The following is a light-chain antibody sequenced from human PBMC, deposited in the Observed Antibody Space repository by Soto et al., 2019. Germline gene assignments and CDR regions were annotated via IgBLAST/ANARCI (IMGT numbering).Light chain of an antibody. CDR2: DNN. CDR1: SSNIGNNY. J-gene: IGLJ2*01. V-gene: IGLV1-51*01. Sequence: QSVLTQPTSVSAAPGQKVTISCSGSSSNIGNNYVSWYQQLPGTATKLLIYDNNKRPSGIPDRFSGSKSGTSATLGITGLQTGDEADYYCGTWDSSLSAHVVFGGGTKLTVL. CDR3: GTWDSSLSAHVV.